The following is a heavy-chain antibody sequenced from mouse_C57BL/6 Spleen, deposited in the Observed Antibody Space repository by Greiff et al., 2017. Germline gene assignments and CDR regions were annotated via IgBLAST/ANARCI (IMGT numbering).Heavy chain of an antibody. CDR2: INPNSGST. D-gene: IGHD1-1*01. CDR1: GYTFTSYW. Sequence: QVQLQQPGAELAKPGASVKLSCKASGYTFTSYWMHWVKQRPGQGLEWIGMINPNSGSTNYNEKFKSKATLTVDKSSSTAYMQLSSLTSEDAAVYYCARSGYYGSTWFAYWGQGTLVTVSA. V-gene: IGHV1-64*01. CDR3: ARSGYYGSTWFAY. J-gene: IGHJ3*01.